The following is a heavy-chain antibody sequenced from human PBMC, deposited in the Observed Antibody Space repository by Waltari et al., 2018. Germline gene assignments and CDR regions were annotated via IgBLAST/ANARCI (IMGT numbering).Heavy chain of an antibody. CDR1: GDSVTSPNW. V-gene: IGHV4-4*02. Sequence: QLQLQESGPGLVKPSGTLSLSCAVSGDSVTSPNWWSWVRQSPQRGLEWIGQVLSTGKTNYSPSFASRVTMSLDASINHFSLKLTSATAADTAVYYCARDRGRGLYLDVWGPGTLVTVSP. D-gene: IGHD2-15*01. CDR2: VLSTGKT. J-gene: IGHJ4*02. CDR3: ARDRGRGLYLDV.